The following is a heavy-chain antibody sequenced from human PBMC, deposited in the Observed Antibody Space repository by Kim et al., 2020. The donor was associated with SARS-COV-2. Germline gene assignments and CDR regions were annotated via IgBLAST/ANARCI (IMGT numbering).Heavy chain of an antibody. V-gene: IGHV1-46*01. Sequence: ASVKVSCKASGYTFTSYYMHWVRQAPGQGLEWMGIINPSGGSTSYAQKFQGRVTMTRDTSTSTVYMELSSLRSEDTAVYYCARGHPVSRTGYSSGWYDLFVFPPDGSFDYWGQGTLVTVSS. J-gene: IGHJ4*02. D-gene: IGHD6-19*01. CDR3: ARGHPVSRTGYSSGWYDLFVFPPDGSFDY. CDR1: GYTFTSYY. CDR2: INPSGGST.